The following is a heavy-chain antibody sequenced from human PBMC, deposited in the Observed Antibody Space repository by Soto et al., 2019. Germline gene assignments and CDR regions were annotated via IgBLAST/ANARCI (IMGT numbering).Heavy chain of an antibody. J-gene: IGHJ4*02. V-gene: IGHV4-61*01. D-gene: IGHD3-22*01. CDR1: GGSVSSGSYY. CDR2: IYYSGST. Sequence: SETLSLTCTVSGGSVSSGSYYWSWIRQPPGTGLEWIGYIYYSGSTNYNPSLKSRVTISVDTSKNQFSLKLSSVTAADTAVYYCARDIGYYDSSGYYRLFDYWGQGTLVTVSS. CDR3: ARDIGYYDSSGYYRLFDY.